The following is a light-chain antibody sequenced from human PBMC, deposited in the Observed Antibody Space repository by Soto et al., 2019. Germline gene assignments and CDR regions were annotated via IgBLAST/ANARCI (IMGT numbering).Light chain of an antibody. J-gene: IGLJ1*01. CDR1: SSDVGGYDY. CDR3: SSYTSNSIYV. Sequence: QSALTQPASVSGSPGQSITISCTGTSSDVGGYDYVSWYQQHPGKAPKLMIYDVVNRPSGVSNRFSGSKSGNTASLTISGLQAEDEADYYCSSYTSNSIYVFGTGTKVTVL. CDR2: DVV. V-gene: IGLV2-14*01.